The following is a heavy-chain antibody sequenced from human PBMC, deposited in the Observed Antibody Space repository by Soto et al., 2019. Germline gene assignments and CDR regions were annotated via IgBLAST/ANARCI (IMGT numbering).Heavy chain of an antibody. D-gene: IGHD2-2*01. CDR1: GYTFTSYG. J-gene: IGHJ5*02. CDR3: ARVSHRSPTRENWFDP. CDR2: ISAYNGNT. V-gene: IGHV1-18*01. Sequence: GASVKVSCKASGYTFTSYGISWVRQAPGQGLEWMGWISAYNGNTNYAQKLQGRVTMTTDTSTSTAYMELRSLRSDDTAVYYCARVSHRSPTRENWFDPWGQGTLVTVSS.